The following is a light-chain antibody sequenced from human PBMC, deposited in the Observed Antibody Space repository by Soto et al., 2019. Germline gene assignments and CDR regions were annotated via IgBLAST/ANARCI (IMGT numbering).Light chain of an antibody. Sequence: DIQMTQSPSTLSASVGDRVTITCRASQSINRWLAWYQQKPGRAPKLLIYKASSLESGVPSRFSGSGIGTEFSLSISSLQPDDFATYYCQQYSTYPYIFGQGTKVEIK. V-gene: IGKV1-5*03. CDR1: QSINRW. CDR2: KAS. J-gene: IGKJ2*01. CDR3: QQYSTYPYI.